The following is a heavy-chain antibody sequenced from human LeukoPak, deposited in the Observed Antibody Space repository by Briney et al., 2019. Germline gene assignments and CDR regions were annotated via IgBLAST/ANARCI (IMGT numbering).Heavy chain of an antibody. J-gene: IGHJ4*02. Sequence: SSETLSLTCSFSGDSISTYYWSWFRQSPGKGLDWIGHIYSSGNTDYNSSLKSRVTISVDTSKSQFSLRLSSVTATDTAVYYCARLRWQLVGPYFDYWGQGILVTVSS. D-gene: IGHD1-26*01. V-gene: IGHV4-59*01. CDR3: ARLRWQLVGPYFDY. CDR2: IYSSGNT. CDR1: GDSISTYY.